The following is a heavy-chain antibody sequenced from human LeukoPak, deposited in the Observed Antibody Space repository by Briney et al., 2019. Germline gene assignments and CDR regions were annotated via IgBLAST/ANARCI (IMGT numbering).Heavy chain of an antibody. CDR3: ARDTYYYDSSGYSYPGGFDY. CDR2: ISSSSSYI. Sequence: GGSLRLSCAASGFTFSSYNMDSVRQAPGKGLEWVSSISSSSSYIYYADSMKGRFSISRDNAKNSLYLQTNSLRAEDTAVYYCARDTYYYDSSGYSYPGGFDYWGQGTLVTVSS. J-gene: IGHJ4*02. D-gene: IGHD3-22*01. CDR1: GFTFSSYN. V-gene: IGHV3-21*01.